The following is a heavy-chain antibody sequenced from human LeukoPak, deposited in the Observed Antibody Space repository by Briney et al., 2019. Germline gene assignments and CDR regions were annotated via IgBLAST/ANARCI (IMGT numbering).Heavy chain of an antibody. Sequence: GGSLRLSCAAFSGFAISWVRQAPGKRLGWVSAINGRGDDTYYPDSVKERFTISRDNSNNTLYLQMNSLRADDTAVYYCAKGHRESSSFFDSWGQGIPVSVS. CDR1: SGFA. V-gene: IGHV3-23*01. J-gene: IGHJ4*02. CDR2: INGRGDDT. CDR3: AKGHRESSSFFDS.